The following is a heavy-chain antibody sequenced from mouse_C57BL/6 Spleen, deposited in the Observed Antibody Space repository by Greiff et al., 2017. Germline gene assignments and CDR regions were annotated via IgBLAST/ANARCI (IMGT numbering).Heavy chain of an antibody. V-gene: IGHV5-9*01. CDR3: ARHENYYGSSPFDY. CDR1: GFTFSSYT. D-gene: IGHD1-1*01. J-gene: IGHJ2*01. CDR2: ISGGGGNT. Sequence: EVQGVESGGGLVKPGGSLKLSCAASGFTFSSYTMSWVRQTPEKRLEWVATISGGGGNTYYPDSVKGRFTISRDNAKNTLYLQMSSLRSEDTALYYCARHENYYGSSPFDYWGQGTTLTVSS.